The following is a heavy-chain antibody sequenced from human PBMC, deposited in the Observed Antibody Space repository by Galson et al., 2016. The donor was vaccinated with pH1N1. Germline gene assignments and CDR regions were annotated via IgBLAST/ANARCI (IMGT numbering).Heavy chain of an antibody. Sequence: SETLSLTCTVSGDSLKYGPYWGWIRQPPGKGLEWIGSLYNSVSTYFNPSLKSRLTMSFDTSKNQFSLKLTSVTAADTAIYYCARNSSGSSGAFDLWGRGTMVTVSS. D-gene: IGHD3-22*01. V-gene: IGHV4-38-2*02. CDR2: LYNSVST. J-gene: IGHJ3*01. CDR3: ARNSSGSSGAFDL. CDR1: GDSLKYGPY.